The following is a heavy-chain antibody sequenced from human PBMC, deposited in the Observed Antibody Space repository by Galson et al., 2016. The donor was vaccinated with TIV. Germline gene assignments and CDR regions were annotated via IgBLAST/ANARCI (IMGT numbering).Heavy chain of an antibody. D-gene: IGHD2-15*01. V-gene: IGHV1-46*01. CDR3: ARDGLYCSGGSCYTDWYFDL. CDR1: GYTFTSYN. J-gene: IGHJ2*01. CDR2: INPSGGNT. Sequence: SVKVSCKASGYTFTSYNMHWVRQAPGQGPEWMEIINPSGGNTEYAQKFQGRVTMTRDTSTSTVYMELNSLRSEDTAVYYCARDGLYCSGGSCYTDWYFDLWGRGTLVTVSS.